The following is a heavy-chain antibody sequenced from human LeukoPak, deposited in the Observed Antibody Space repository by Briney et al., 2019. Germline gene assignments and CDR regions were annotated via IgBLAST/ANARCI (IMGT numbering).Heavy chain of an antibody. J-gene: IGHJ4*02. CDR1: GGTFSSYA. V-gene: IGHV1-69*04. D-gene: IGHD5-12*01. CDR3: ARIPISGYDSSLDY. Sequence: ASVKVSCKASGGTFSSYAISWVRQAPGQGLEWMGRIIPILGIANYAQKFQGRVTITADKSTSTAYMELSSLRSEDTAVYYCARIPISGYDSSLDYWGQGTLVTVSS. CDR2: IIPILGIA.